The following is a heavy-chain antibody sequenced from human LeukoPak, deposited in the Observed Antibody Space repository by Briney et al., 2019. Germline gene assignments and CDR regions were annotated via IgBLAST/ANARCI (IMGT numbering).Heavy chain of an antibody. D-gene: IGHD4-17*01. CDR2: IKSKTDGGTT. V-gene: IGHV3-15*01. CDR1: GFTFSNAW. Sequence: GGSLRLSCAASGFTFSNAWMRWVRQAPGKGLEWVGRIKSKTDGGTTDYAAPVKGRFTISRDDSKNTLYLQMNSLKTEDTAVYYCTTDLTTVTTRYYYYYYYMDVWGKGTTVTVSS. CDR3: TTDLTTVTTRYYYYYYYMDV. J-gene: IGHJ6*03.